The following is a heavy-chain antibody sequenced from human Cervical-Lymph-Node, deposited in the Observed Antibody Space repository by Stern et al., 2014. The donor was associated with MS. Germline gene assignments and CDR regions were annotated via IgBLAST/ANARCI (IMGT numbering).Heavy chain of an antibody. Sequence: MQLVESGGGVVQPGRSLRLSCVVSGFSFSTYAIHWVRQAPGKGLEWVAFVSYDGTQRNSTDSVKARFTISRDNSKNTLYLHMNSLRDEDTAVYFCARGGRGVGLEYWGQGALVTVSS. V-gene: IGHV3-30-3*01. CDR3: ARGGRGVGLEY. CDR2: VSYDGTQR. D-gene: IGHD3-10*01. J-gene: IGHJ4*02. CDR1: GFSFSTYA.